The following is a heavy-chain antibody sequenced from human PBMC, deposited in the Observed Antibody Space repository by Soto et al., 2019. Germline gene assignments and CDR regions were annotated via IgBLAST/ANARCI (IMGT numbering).Heavy chain of an antibody. V-gene: IGHV5-51*01. CDR3: ARADYYGTGRLDH. Sequence: GESLKISCRVSGYTFTSYWIGWVRQMPGKGLEWMGIIFPGDSDSRYSPSFQGQVTISADKSISTAYLQWSSLKASDTAIYYCARADYYGTGRLDHWGQGTLVTVSS. CDR1: GYTFTSYW. J-gene: IGHJ4*02. D-gene: IGHD3-10*01. CDR2: IFPGDSDS.